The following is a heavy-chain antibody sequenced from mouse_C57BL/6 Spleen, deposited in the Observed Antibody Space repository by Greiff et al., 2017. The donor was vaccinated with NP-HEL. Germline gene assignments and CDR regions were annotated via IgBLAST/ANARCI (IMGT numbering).Heavy chain of an antibody. CDR1: GYTFTSYW. V-gene: IGHV1-59*01. CDR3: DRQLRWNMDG. Sequence: VQLQQPGAELVRPGTSVKLSCKASGYTFTSYWMHWVKQRPGQGLEWIGVIDPSDSYTNYNQKFKGKVTLSGDTASSTTYMQLSSLTSEDSADKYCDRQLRWNMDGWGTGTTVTVSS. D-gene: IGHD3-2*02. J-gene: IGHJ1*03. CDR2: IDPSDSYT.